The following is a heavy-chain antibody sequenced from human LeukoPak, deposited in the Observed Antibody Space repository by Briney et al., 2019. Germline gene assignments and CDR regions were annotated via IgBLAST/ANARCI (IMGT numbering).Heavy chain of an antibody. CDR1: GFTFSSYE. J-gene: IGHJ4*02. CDR3: ARGGGSYSFDS. Sequence: GGSLRLSCAASGFTFSSYEMNWVRQAPGKGLEWVSYISSSGSTIYYADSVKGRFTISRDNAKNSLYLQMNSLRAEDTAVYYCARGGGSYSFDSWGQGTLVTVSS. CDR2: ISSSGSTI. D-gene: IGHD1-26*01. V-gene: IGHV3-48*03.